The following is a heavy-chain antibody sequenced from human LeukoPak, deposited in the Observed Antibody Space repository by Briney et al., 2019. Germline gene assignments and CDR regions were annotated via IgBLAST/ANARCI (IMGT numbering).Heavy chain of an antibody. CDR1: GFTFSNYV. D-gene: IGHD6-19*01. J-gene: IGHJ4*02. Sequence: GRSLRLSCAASGFTFSNYVMRWVRQAPGKGLEWVPSINSGGGTHYADSVKGRFTISRDSSKNTVYLQMSSLRAEDTALYYCAKSMAVTGGATEYWGQGTLVTVSS. CDR3: AKSMAVTGGATEY. V-gene: IGHV3-23*01. CDR2: INSGGGT.